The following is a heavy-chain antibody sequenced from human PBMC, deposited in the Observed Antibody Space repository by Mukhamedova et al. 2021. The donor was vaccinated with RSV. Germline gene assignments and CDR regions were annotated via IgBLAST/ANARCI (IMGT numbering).Heavy chain of an antibody. D-gene: IGHD5-18*01. CDR2: IWYDGSNK. V-gene: IGHV3-33*06. Sequence: GFTLSSFGMHWVRQAPGKGLEWVAVIWYDGSNKYYGDSVKGRFTISRDNSKNTVYLQMNSLRLDDSAVYFCAKDQTYIHGPPFSYW. CDR1: GFTLSSFG. J-gene: IGHJ2*01. CDR3: AKDQTYIHGPPFSYW.